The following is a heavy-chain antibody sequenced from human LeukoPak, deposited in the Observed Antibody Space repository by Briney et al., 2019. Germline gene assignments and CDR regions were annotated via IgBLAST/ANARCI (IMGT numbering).Heavy chain of an antibody. CDR3: ARWDDSAWAFGT. CDR2: FSLGGSGTT. D-gene: IGHD1-26*01. CDR1: GASITTYS. J-gene: IGHJ5*02. V-gene: IGHV4-59*08. Sequence: SETLSLTCIVSGASITTYSWNWLRQSPGKGLEWIGYFSLGGSGTTSYTSSLKSRVTISRDTSKDQLSLKLTSVTAADTAVYYCARWDDSAWAFGTWGPGTLVTVSS.